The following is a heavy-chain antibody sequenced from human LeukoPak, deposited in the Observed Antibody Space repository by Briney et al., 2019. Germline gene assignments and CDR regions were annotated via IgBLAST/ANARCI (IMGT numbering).Heavy chain of an antibody. CDR1: GNTFIVYW. J-gene: IGHJ4*02. CDR3: AREGQQLKHFDY. CDR2: INPRGDAT. V-gene: IGHV1-46*01. D-gene: IGHD1-1*01. Sequence: ASVTVSCTASGNTFIVYWIHWVRQAPGQGLEWMGAINPRGDATIGAQKFRGRVTTTRDTSTSTVYIELSSLRSEDTAVYYCAREGQQLKHFDYWGQGTLVTVSS.